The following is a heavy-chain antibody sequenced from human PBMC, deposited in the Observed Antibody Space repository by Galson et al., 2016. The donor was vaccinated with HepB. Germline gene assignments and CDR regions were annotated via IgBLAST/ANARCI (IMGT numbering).Heavy chain of an antibody. Sequence: SLRLSCAASGFSLSNHWMHWVRQVPGKGLVWVSRVGPDGSGTVYADSVKGRFTISRDNAKNMLYLQVNSLRAEDTAVDHCARGGDFLAGLDLWGQGTLVTVSS. CDR1: GFSLSNHW. CDR2: VGPDGSGT. CDR3: ARGGDFLAGLDL. J-gene: IGHJ5*02. V-gene: IGHV3-74*01. D-gene: IGHD3-9*01.